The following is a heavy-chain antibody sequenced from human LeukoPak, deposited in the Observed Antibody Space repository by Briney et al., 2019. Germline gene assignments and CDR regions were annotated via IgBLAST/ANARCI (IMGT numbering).Heavy chain of an antibody. Sequence: SVKVSCKASGGTFSSYAISWVRQAPGQELEWMGRIIPIFGTANYAQKFQGRVTITTDESTSTAYMELSSLRSEDTAVYYCARDKMTTVTKPHYYYYYYMDVWGKGTTVTVSS. CDR3: ARDKMTTVTKPHYYYYYYMDV. CDR1: GGTFSSYA. D-gene: IGHD4-17*01. CDR2: IIPIFGTA. J-gene: IGHJ6*03. V-gene: IGHV1-69*05.